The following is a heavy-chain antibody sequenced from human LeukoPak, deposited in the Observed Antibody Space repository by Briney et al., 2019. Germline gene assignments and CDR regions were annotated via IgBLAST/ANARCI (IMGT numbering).Heavy chain of an antibody. J-gene: IGHJ5*02. CDR3: ASLIVVVPAANDDWFDP. CDR1: GGSISSSSYY. CDR2: IYYSGGT. V-gene: IGHV4-39*01. Sequence: PSETLSLTCTVSGGSISSSSYYWGWIRQPPGKGLEWIGSIYYSGGTYYNPSLKSRVTISVDTSKNQFSLKLSSVTAADTAVHYCASLIVVVPAANDDWFDPWGQGTLVTVSS. D-gene: IGHD2-2*01.